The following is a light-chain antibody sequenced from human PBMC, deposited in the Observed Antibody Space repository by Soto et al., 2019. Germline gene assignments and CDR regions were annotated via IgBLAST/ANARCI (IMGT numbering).Light chain of an antibody. CDR3: QSYDSSLRV. CDR2: GNS. Sequence: QSVLTQPPSVSGAPGQRVTISCTGSSSNIGAGYDVHWYQQLPGTAPKLLIYGNSNRPSGVPDRFSGSKSGTSASLVITGLQAEDEADYYCQSYDSSLRVFGGGTKVTVL. J-gene: IGLJ3*02. V-gene: IGLV1-40*01. CDR1: SSNIGAGYD.